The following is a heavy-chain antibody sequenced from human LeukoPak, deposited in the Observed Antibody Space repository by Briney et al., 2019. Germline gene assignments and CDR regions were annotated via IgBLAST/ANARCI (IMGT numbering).Heavy chain of an antibody. D-gene: IGHD3-16*02. CDR1: GFTFSSYA. CDR2: ISGSGGST. Sequence: GGSLRLSCAASGFTFSSYAMSWVRQAPGKGLEWVSAISGSGGSTYYADSVKGRFTISRDNSKNTLYLQVNSLRAEDTAVHYCAKDRTGGLGELSFDYWGQGTLVTVSS. CDR3: AKDRTGGLGELSFDY. J-gene: IGHJ4*02. V-gene: IGHV3-23*01.